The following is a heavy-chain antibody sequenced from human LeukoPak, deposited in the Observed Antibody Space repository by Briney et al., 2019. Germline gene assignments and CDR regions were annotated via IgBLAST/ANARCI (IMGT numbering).Heavy chain of an antibody. CDR1: GFTFSSYW. CDR3: VGCAGGSCYFDY. V-gene: IGHV3-7*01. J-gene: IGHJ4*02. D-gene: IGHD3-16*01. CDR2: IKEDGSKK. Sequence: GGSLRLSCAASGFTFSSYWMSWVRQAPGKGLEWVANIKEDGSKKNYVDSVKGRFTISRDNAKNSVYLQMSSLRAEDTAVYYCVGCAGGSCYFDYWGQGTLVTVSS.